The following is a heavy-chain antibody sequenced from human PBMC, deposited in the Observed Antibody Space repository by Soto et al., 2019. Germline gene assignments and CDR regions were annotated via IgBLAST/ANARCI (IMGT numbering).Heavy chain of an antibody. CDR3: ARESPGYSSSWQIDY. D-gene: IGHD6-13*01. CDR2: IYYSGST. CDR1: GGSISSGGYY. J-gene: IGHJ4*02. Sequence: QVQLQESGPGLVKPSQTLSLTCTVSGGSISSGGYYWSWIRQHPGKGLEWIGYIYYSGSTYYNPSLKSRVTISVDTSKNQFSLKLSSVAAADTAVYYCARESPGYSSSWQIDYWGQGTLVTVSS. V-gene: IGHV4-31*03.